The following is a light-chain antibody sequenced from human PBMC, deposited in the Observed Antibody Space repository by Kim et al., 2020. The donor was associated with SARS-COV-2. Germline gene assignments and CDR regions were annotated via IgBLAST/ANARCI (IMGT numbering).Light chain of an antibody. CDR3: QHVTS. CDR1: QGMSSS. J-gene: IGKJ4*01. V-gene: IGKV1-9*01. CDR2: DAS. Sequence: IQLTQSPSSLSASVGDLVTITCRASQGMSSSFAWYQQKPGKAPKLLIYDASTLQSGVPSRFSGSGSGTEVTLTISSLQPEDFATYYCQHVTSFGGGIKVDIK.